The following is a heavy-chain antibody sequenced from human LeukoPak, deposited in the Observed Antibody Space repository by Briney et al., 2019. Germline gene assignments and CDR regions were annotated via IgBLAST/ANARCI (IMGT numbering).Heavy chain of an antibody. CDR1: GDSISSYY. CDR2: LYYSGSN. V-gene: IGHV4-59*01. D-gene: IGHD3-10*01. J-gene: IGHJ4*02. Sequence: PSETLSLTCTVSGDSISSYYWSWIRQPPGKGLEWIGYLYYSGSNNYNPSLKSRVTISVDMSKNQFSLKLNTVTAADTAVYYCARVRGSAKGDYWDQGTLVTVSS. CDR3: ARVRGSAKGDY.